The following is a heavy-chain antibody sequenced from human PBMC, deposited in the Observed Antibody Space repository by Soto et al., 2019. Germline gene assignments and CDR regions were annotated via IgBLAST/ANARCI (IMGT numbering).Heavy chain of an antibody. J-gene: IGHJ6*01. Sequence: PGGSLRLSCAAPGFTFRSYGMNWVRQAPGKGLDLVSSIISSSSYIYYSASVKGRFTISIDNANNSPYLHMSSGMAEDTAVYYCPTEEATVATSYSYSYGMDVRGQRTTVTVSS. CDR1: GFTFRSYG. D-gene: IGHD4-17*01. CDR2: IISSSSYI. V-gene: IGHV3-21*01. CDR3: PTEEATVATSYSYSYGMDV.